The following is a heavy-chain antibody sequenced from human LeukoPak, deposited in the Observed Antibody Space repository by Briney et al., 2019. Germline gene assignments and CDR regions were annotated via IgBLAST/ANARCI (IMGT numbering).Heavy chain of an antibody. D-gene: IGHD5-24*01. J-gene: IGHJ4*02. CDR3: ARDRDGYTFGY. Sequence: ASVKVSCKASGYTFTSYYIHWVRQAPGQGLEWMGIINPSGGSTSYAQKFQGRVTMTRDTSTSTVYMELSSLRSGDTAVYYCARDRDGYTFGYWGQGTLVTVSS. V-gene: IGHV1-46*01. CDR2: INPSGGST. CDR1: GYTFTSYY.